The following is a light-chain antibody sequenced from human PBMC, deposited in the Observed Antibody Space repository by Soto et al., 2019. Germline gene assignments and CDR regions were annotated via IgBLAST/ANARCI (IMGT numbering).Light chain of an antibody. V-gene: IGLV2-14*01. CDR1: SSDVGGYNY. J-gene: IGLJ1*01. Sequence: QSALTQPASVSGSPGQSITISFTGTSSDVGGYNYVSWYQQHPGKAPKLMIYEVSNRSSGVSSRFSGSKSGNTASLTISGHQAEDEADYYCTSFTRSSTFVFGTGTKVTVL. CDR3: TSFTRSSTFV. CDR2: EVS.